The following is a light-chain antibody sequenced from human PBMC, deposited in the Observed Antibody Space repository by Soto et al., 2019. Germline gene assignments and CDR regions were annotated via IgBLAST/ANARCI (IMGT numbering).Light chain of an antibody. J-gene: IGKJ4*01. CDR1: QSVSSY. CDR3: PQRSNWPPA. Sequence: EIVLTQSPATLSLSPGDRGTLSCRASQSVSSYLAWYQQKPGQAPRLLIYDSSNRATGIPARFSASGSGTDFTLTISSLEPEDFAVYYCPQRSNWPPAFGGGTKVDI. CDR2: DSS. V-gene: IGKV3-11*01.